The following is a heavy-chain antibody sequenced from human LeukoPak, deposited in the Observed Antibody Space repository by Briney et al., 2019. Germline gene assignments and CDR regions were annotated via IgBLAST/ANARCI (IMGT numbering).Heavy chain of an antibody. CDR2: IYSGGST. CDR3: ARGFKWFPDAFDV. J-gene: IGHJ3*01. D-gene: IGHD3-22*01. V-gene: IGHV3-66*01. CDR1: GFTVSSNY. Sequence: GGSLRLSCAASGFTVSSNYMSWVRQAPGKGLEWVSVIYSGGSTYYADSVKGRFTISRDNTKNSLYLQMNNLRAEDTAVYYCARGFKWFPDAFDVWGQGTMVTVSS.